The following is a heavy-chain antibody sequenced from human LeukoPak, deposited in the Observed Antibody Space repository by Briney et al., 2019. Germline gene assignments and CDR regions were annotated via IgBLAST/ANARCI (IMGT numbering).Heavy chain of an antibody. CDR2: IFSSGTT. V-gene: IGHV4-31*11. Sequence: PPQRLSLTSVLSSGSISTGGYYWSWIRQHRGKGLDWTGYIFSSGTTYYDPSLKSRVTMSIDRTENQFSLKRSSVAGADTRVYHCARSLGCGSFSYPFEYWGEGTLGTVSS. CDR1: SGSISTGGYY. J-gene: IGHJ4*02. D-gene: IGHD1-26*01. CDR3: ARSLGCGSFSYPFEY.